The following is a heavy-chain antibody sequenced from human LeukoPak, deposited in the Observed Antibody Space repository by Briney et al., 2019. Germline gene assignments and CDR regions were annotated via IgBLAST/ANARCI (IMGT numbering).Heavy chain of an antibody. CDR2: IISSSSCI. CDR1: GFTFSSYS. V-gene: IGHV3-21*01. Sequence: GGSLRLSCAASGFTFSSYSMHWVRQAPGKGLEWVSSIISSSSCIYYADSVKGRFTISRDNAKNSLYLQMNSLRAEDTAVYYCARELSATSYYYYYYMDVWGKGPTVTVSS. D-gene: IGHD5-24*01. J-gene: IGHJ6*03. CDR3: ARELSATSYYYYYYMDV.